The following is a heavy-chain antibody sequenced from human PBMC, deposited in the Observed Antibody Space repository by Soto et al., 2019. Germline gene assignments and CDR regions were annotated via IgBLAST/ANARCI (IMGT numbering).Heavy chain of an antibody. CDR3: PPYMTWNDGGNYYYSYMDV. D-gene: IGHD1-1*01. Sequence: GGSLRLSCAASGFTFSNAWMSWVRQAPGKGLEWVGRIKSKTDGGTTDYAAPVKGRFTISRDDSKNTLYLQMNSLKTEDTAVYYCPPYMTWNDGGNYYYSYMDVGGKGTRVTVPS. V-gene: IGHV3-15*01. J-gene: IGHJ6*03. CDR1: GFTFSNAW. CDR2: IKSKTDGGTT.